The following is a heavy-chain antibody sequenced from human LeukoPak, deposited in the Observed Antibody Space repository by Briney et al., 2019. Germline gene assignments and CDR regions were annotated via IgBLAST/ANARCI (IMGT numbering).Heavy chain of an antibody. D-gene: IGHD6-13*01. Sequence: PGGSLRLSCAASGSTFDSYGMSWVRQPPGKGLEWVSGINWNGGSTGYADSVKGRFTISRDNGKNSLFLQMNSLRDEDTALYYCARGEDYIAAAGAPAYWGQGTLVTVSS. J-gene: IGHJ4*02. V-gene: IGHV3-20*04. CDR3: ARGEDYIAAAGAPAY. CDR2: INWNGGST. CDR1: GSTFDSYG.